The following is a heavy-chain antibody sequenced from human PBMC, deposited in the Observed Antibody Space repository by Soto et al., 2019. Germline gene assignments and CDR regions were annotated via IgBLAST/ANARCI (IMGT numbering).Heavy chain of an antibody. CDR2: ISSSSRTI. Sequence: GGCLRLSCAASGFDLSDYYMSWIRQAPGKGLEWVSYISSSSRTIFYADSVRGRFTISRDNAENLVYLQMDSLRAEDTALYYCARNSDHFDSWGQGTLVTVSS. CDR1: GFDLSDYY. V-gene: IGHV3-11*01. J-gene: IGHJ5*01. D-gene: IGHD6-13*01. CDR3: ARNSDHFDS.